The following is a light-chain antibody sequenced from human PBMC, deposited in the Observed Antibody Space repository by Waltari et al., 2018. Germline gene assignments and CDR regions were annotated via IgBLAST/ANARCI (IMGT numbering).Light chain of an antibody. CDR3: QQYNNWPPWT. J-gene: IGKJ1*01. CDR1: QRVSSN. CDR2: GAS. V-gene: IGKV3-15*01. Sequence: EIVMTQSPATRSVSPGERATLSCRASQRVSSNLAWYQQKPGQAPRLLIYGASTRATGIPARFSGSGSGTEFTLTISSLQSEDFAVYYCQQYNNWPPWTFGQGTKVEIK.